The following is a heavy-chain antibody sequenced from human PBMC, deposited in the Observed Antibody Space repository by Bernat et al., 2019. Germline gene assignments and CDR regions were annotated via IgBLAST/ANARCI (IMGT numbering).Heavy chain of an antibody. J-gene: IGHJ4*02. CDR2: IIPIFGTA. Sequence: QVQLVQSGAEVKKPGSSVKVSCKASGGTFSSYAISWVRQAPGQVLEWMGGIIPIFGTANYAQKFQGRVTITADKSTSTAYRELSSLRSEDTAVYYCARVAHYDSTATFDYWGQGTLVTVSS. D-gene: IGHD3-22*01. CDR1: GGTFSSYA. V-gene: IGHV1-69*06. CDR3: ARVAHYDSTATFDY.